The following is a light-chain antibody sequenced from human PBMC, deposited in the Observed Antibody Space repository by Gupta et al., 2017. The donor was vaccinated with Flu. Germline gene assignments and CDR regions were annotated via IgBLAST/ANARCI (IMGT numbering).Light chain of an antibody. J-gene: IGLJ2*01. CDR3: YSAADNIVV. V-gene: IGLV3-27*01. CDR2: KDS. Sequence: SPGQTARITCSGDILAKKYTRWRQQRPGRALMLFIYKDSERPSGIPARFSGSSSGTKVTLTIAGAQVEDEAYYYSYSAADNIVVFGGGTKLTVL. CDR1: ILAKKY.